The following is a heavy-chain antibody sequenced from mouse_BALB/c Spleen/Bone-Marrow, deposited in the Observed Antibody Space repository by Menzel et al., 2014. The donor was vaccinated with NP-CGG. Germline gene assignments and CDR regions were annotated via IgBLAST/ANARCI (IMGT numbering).Heavy chain of an antibody. CDR1: GFNIKDTY. J-gene: IGHJ4*01. CDR2: IVPANGNT. Sequence: EVQLQQSGAELVKPGASVKLSCTASGFNIKDTYMHWVKRSPEKGLEWIGRIVPANGNTKYAPKFQGKATIAADTSSNSAYLQLSSLTSEDTAVYYCARGEYYAMDYWGQGTSVTVSS. V-gene: IGHV14-3*02. CDR3: ARGEYYAMDY.